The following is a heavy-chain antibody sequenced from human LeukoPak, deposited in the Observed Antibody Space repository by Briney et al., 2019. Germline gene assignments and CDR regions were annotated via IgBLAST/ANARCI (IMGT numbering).Heavy chain of an antibody. CDR1: GGTFSSYA. Sequence: GASVKVSCKASGGTFSSYAISWVRQAPGQGLECMGGIIPIFGTANYAQKFQGRVTITTDESTSTAYMELSSLRSEDTAVYYCARDLYNFWSGYAHHYYMDVWGKGTTVTVSS. D-gene: IGHD3-3*01. J-gene: IGHJ6*03. CDR3: ARDLYNFWSGYAHHYYMDV. CDR2: IIPIFGTA. V-gene: IGHV1-69*05.